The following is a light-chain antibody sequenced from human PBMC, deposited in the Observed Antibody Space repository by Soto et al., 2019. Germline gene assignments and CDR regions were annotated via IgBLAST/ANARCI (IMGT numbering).Light chain of an antibody. Sequence: QSVLTQPPSASGSPGQSVTISCTGTTSDVGGYNYVSWYQLHPDKVPKLIIYAVNKRPSGVPDRFSGSKTGSTASLTVSGLQAEDEADYFCSSYAGSKNFILFGGGTQLHVL. J-gene: IGLJ2*01. CDR3: SSYAGSKNFIL. CDR2: AVN. CDR1: TSDVGGYNY. V-gene: IGLV2-8*01.